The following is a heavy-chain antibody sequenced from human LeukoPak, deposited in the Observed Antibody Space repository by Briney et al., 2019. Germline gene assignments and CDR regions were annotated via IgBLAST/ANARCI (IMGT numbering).Heavy chain of an antibody. CDR2: SSSSSSYI. Sequence: GGSLRLSCAASGFTFSSYSMNWVRQAPGKGLEWVSSSSSSSSYIYYADSVKGRFTISRDNAKNSLYLQMNSLRAEDTAVYYCAKGIRWSLKWLTSNWFDPWGQGTLVTVSS. D-gene: IGHD3-22*01. J-gene: IGHJ5*02. V-gene: IGHV3-21*01. CDR1: GFTFSSYS. CDR3: AKGIRWSLKWLTSNWFDP.